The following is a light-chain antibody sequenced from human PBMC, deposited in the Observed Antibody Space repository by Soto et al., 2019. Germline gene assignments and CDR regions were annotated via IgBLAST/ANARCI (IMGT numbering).Light chain of an antibody. CDR3: CSYAGSRTWV. J-gene: IGLJ3*02. V-gene: IGLV2-23*02. CDR2: EVS. Sequence: QSVPIQPASVSGSPGQSITISCTGSSSDVGIFNLVSWYQQYPGKAPKLVLYEVSKWPSGISHRFSGSKSGNTASLTISGLQAEYEADYYCCSYAGSRTWVFGGGTKLTVL. CDR1: SSDVGIFNL.